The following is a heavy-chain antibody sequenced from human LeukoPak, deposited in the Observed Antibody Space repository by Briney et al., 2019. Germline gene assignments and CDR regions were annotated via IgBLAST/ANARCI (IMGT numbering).Heavy chain of an antibody. Sequence: ASVRVSCKASGYTFTSYGISWVRRAPGQGLEWMGWMNPGSGDTAYAQKFQDRVTMTRDTSISTAYMELSSLESEDTAIYYCARGPGDYNTDWFPVSGYWGQGTLVTVSS. J-gene: IGHJ4*02. CDR2: MNPGSGDT. CDR1: GYTFTSYG. V-gene: IGHV1-8*02. CDR3: ARGPGDYNTDWFPVSGY. D-gene: IGHD3-9*01.